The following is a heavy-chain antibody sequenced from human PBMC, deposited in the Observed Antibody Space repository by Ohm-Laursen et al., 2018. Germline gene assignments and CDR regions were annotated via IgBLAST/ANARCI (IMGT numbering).Heavy chain of an antibody. Sequence: SLRLSCAASGFTFSSYGMHWVRRAPGKGLEWVAVIWYDGSNKYYADSVKGRFTISRDNSKNTLYLQMNSLRAEDTAVYYCAGQTYYYDSSGYDTHYYYGMDVWGQGTTVTVSS. CDR2: IWYDGSNK. D-gene: IGHD3-22*01. V-gene: IGHV3-33*08. J-gene: IGHJ6*02. CDR3: AGQTYYYDSSGYDTHYYYGMDV. CDR1: GFTFSSYG.